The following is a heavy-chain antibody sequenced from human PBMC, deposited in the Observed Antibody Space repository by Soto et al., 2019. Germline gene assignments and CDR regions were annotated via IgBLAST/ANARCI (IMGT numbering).Heavy chain of an antibody. CDR1: GYSFTSYW. J-gene: IGHJ6*02. CDR3: ARRKGVSYYYYYYGMDV. CDR2: IYPGDSDT. V-gene: IGHV5-51*01. D-gene: IGHD2-15*01. Sequence: RGESLKISCKGSGYSFTSYWIGWVRQMPGKGLEWMGIIYPGDSDTRYSPSFQGQVTISADKSISTAYLQWSSLKASDTAMYYCARRKGVSYYYYYYGMDVWGQGTTVTVSS.